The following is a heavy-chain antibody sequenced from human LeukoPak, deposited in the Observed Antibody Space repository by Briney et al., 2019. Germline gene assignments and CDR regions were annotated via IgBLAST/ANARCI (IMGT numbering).Heavy chain of an antibody. CDR1: GYTLTELS. CDR2: FDPEDGET. Sequence: GASVKVSCKVSGYTLTELSMHWVRQAPGKGLEWMGGFDPEDGETIYAQKFQGRVTMTEDTSTDTVYMELSSLRSEDTAVYYCATVGMVRGYDFDCWGQGTLVTVSS. CDR3: ATVGMVRGYDFDC. D-gene: IGHD3-10*01. J-gene: IGHJ4*02. V-gene: IGHV1-24*01.